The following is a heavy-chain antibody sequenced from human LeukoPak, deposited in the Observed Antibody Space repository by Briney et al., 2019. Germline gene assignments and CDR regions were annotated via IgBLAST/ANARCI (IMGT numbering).Heavy chain of an antibody. D-gene: IGHD4-17*01. CDR3: ASYDYGKGWFDP. CDR1: GGSISSGGYS. CDR2: VYHSGST. Sequence: PSETLSLTCAVSGGSISSGGYSWSWIRQPPGKGLGWIGYVYHSGSTYYNPSLKSRVTISVDRSKNQFSLKLSSVTAADTAVYYCASYDYGKGWFDPWGQGTLVTVSS. J-gene: IGHJ5*02. V-gene: IGHV4-30-2*01.